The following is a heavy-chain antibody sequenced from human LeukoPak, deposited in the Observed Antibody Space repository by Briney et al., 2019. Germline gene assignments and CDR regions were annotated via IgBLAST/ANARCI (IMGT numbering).Heavy chain of an antibody. J-gene: IGHJ5*02. V-gene: IGHV1-8*02. CDR2: MNPNSGNT. CDR1: GYTFTGNY. Sequence: ASVKVPCKASGYTFTGNYMHWVRQAPGQGLEWMGWMNPNSGNTGYAQKFQGRVTMTRNTSISTAYMELSSLRSEDTAVYYCARVRNSYYGSGSYYNVRFDPWGQGTLVTVSS. D-gene: IGHD3-10*01. CDR3: ARVRNSYYGSGSYYNVRFDP.